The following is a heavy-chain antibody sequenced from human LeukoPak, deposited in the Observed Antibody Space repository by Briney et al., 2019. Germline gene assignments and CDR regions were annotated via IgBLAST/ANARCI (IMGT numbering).Heavy chain of an antibody. D-gene: IGHD3-3*01. V-gene: IGHV4-30-2*01. Sequence: PSDTLSLTYTGSDGSISSDGHSWSWIRQPPGKGLDWIGYIYHSGSGSTYYNPSLKSRVTISIDKSKNQFSLKLNSVTAADTAVYYCARINDFWSGPTLDVWGQGTTVTVSS. J-gene: IGHJ6*02. CDR3: ARINDFWSGPTLDV. CDR1: DGSISSDGHS. CDR2: IYHSGSGST.